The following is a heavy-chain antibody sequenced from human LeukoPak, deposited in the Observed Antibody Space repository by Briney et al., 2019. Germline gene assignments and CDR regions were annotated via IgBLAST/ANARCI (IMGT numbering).Heavy chain of an antibody. CDR1: GFTSSSYA. Sequence: PGGSLTLSCAASGFTSSSYAMTWVRQATGEGVEWVSAMSGSGGSTYYADSVKGRFTSSRDNSKNTLYLQMNSLRAEDTAVYYCAKGACGSYDRYDYWGQGTLVTVSS. V-gene: IGHV3-23*01. CDR2: MSGSGGST. D-gene: IGHD1-26*01. J-gene: IGHJ4*02. CDR3: AKGACGSYDRYDY.